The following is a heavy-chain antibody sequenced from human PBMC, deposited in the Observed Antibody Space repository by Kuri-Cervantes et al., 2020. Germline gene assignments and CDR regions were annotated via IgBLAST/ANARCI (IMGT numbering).Heavy chain of an antibody. CDR3: ARYCSSTSCSLRYGMDV. CDR2: IYTGGTI. V-gene: IGHV3-66*02. D-gene: IGHD2-2*01. Sequence: GESLKISCAASGFTVSSNYMSWVRQAPGKGLEWVSVIYTGGTIYYVDSVKGRFTISRDNSKNTLYLQMNSLRAEDTAVYFCARYCSSTSCSLRYGMDVWGQGTTVTVSS. CDR1: GFTVSSNY. J-gene: IGHJ6*02.